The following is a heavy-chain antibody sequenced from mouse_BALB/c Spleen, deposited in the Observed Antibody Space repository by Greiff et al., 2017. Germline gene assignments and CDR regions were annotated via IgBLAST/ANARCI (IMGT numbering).Heavy chain of an antibody. CDR3: ASATVVAGSYYAMDY. J-gene: IGHJ4*01. CDR2: IYPGSGNT. CDR1: GYTFTDYY. V-gene: IGHV1-77*01. D-gene: IGHD1-1*01. Sequence: VQLQQSGAELARPGASVKLSCKASGYTFTDYYINWVKQRTGQGLEWIGEIYPGSGNTYYNEKFKGKATLTADKSSSTAYMQLSSLTSEDSAVYFCASATVVAGSYYAMDYWGQGTSVTVSS.